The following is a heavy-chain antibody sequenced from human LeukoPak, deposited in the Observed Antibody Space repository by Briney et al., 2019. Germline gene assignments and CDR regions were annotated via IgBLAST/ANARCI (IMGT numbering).Heavy chain of an antibody. V-gene: IGHV3-21*01. CDR2: ITSSSSYI. D-gene: IGHD5-24*01. Sequence: GGSLRLSCAASGFTFSSYSMNWVRQAPGQGLEWISSITSSSSYIYYADSVKGRFTISRDNANNSTYLQMNSLRTGVTAVYYCGRGRLGMATHDYCGMDVRGQGTTVTVSS. J-gene: IGHJ6*02. CDR3: GRGRLGMATHDYCGMDV. CDR1: GFTFSSYS.